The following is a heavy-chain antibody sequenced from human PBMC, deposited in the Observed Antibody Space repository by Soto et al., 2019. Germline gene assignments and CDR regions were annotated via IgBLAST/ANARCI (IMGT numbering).Heavy chain of an antibody. CDR1: GFTFSTYG. V-gene: IGHV3-33*06. J-gene: IGHJ4*02. Sequence: QVQVVESGGGVVQPGRSLRLSCAASGFTFSTYGMHWVRQAPGKGLEWVAVIWYDGSNKYYADSVKGRFTISSDNSKNIVDLQMNSLRAEDTAVYYCAKDHCGGDCYSEPYFDSWGQGTLVTVSS. CDR2: IWYDGSNK. D-gene: IGHD2-21*02. CDR3: AKDHCGGDCYSEPYFDS.